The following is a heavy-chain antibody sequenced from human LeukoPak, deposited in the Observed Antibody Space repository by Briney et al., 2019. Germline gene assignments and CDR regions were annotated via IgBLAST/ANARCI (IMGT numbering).Heavy chain of an antibody. CDR3: ARGEVVVVPAAMQNY. J-gene: IGHJ4*02. CDR2: INPNSGGT. CDR1: GYTFTGYY. D-gene: IGHD2-2*01. V-gene: IGHV1-2*02. Sequence: GASVMVSCKASGYTFTGYYMHWVRQASGQGLEWMGWINPNSGGTNYAQKFQGRVTMARDTSISTAYMELSRLRSDDTAVYYCARGEVVVVPAAMQNYWGQGTLVTVSS.